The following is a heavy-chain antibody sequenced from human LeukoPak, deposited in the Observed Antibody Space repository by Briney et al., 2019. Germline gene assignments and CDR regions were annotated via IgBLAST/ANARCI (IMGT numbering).Heavy chain of an antibody. J-gene: IGHJ4*02. Sequence: GGSLRLSCVASGFTFNTFAMIWVRQPPGKGLEWVSSIFQGGGEIHYADSVRGRFTISRDNSKNTLFLQMNSLRAEDTAIYYCATYRQVMLPFESWGRGTLVAVSS. CDR2: IFQGGGEI. V-gene: IGHV3-23*01. CDR1: GFTFNTFA. D-gene: IGHD5-18*01. CDR3: ATYRQVMLPFES.